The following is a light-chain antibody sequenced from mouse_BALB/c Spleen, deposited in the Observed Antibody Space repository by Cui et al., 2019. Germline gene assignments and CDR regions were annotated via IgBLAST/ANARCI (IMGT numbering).Light chain of an antibody. CDR2: STS. V-gene: IGKV9-123*01. Sequence: DIQMIPSPSSMFASLGDRVTLSCRASTGIRGNLEWYQQKPGGNLKLLIYSTSNLDSGVPSRFGGSGSGSDYSLTISSLESEDFADYYCLQRNAYPWTFGGGTKLEIK. J-gene: IGKJ1*01. CDR3: LQRNAYPWT. CDR1: TGIRGN.